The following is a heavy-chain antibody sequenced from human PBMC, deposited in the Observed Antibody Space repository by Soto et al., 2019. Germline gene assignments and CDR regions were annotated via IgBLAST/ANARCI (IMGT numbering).Heavy chain of an antibody. J-gene: IGHJ6*02. CDR2: ISYDGSNK. CDR1: GFTFSSYG. V-gene: IGHV3-30*18. Sequence: QVQLVESGGGVVQPGRSLRLSCAASGFTFSSYGMHWVRQAPGKGLEWVAVISYDGSNKYYADSVKGRFTISRDNSKNTLYLQMNRLRAEDTAVYYCAKDLGHGSGVLPGMDVWGQGTTVTVSS. CDR3: AKDLGHGSGVLPGMDV. D-gene: IGHD3-10*01.